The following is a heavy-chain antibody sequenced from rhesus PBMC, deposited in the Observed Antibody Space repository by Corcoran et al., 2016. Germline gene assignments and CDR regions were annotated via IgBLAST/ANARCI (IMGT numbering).Heavy chain of an antibody. CDR2: IYGSSWST. V-gene: IGHV4-76*01. J-gene: IGHJ6*01. Sequence: QVQLQESGPGVVKPSETLSLTCAVSGGSISSGYDWSWIRPPPGKGLVWIGYIYGSSWSTNYNPSLKNRVTISNDASKNQFSLKLSSVTAADTAVYYCARRERLGYGLDSWGQGVVVTISS. D-gene: IGHD6-31*01. CDR1: GGSISSGYD. CDR3: ARRERLGYGLDS.